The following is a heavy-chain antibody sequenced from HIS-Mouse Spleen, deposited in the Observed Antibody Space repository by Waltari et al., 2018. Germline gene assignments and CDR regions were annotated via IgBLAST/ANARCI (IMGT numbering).Heavy chain of an antibody. Sequence: EVQLVESGGGLVKPGGSLRLSCAASGSTFSSYSMNWVRQAPGKGLEWVSSISSSSSYIYYADSVKGRFTISRDNAKNSLYLQMNSLRAEDTAVYYCARDREPAMAYFDYWGQGTLVTVSS. CDR3: ARDREPAMAYFDY. J-gene: IGHJ4*02. CDR2: ISSSSSYI. V-gene: IGHV3-21*01. D-gene: IGHD5-18*01. CDR1: GSTFSSYS.